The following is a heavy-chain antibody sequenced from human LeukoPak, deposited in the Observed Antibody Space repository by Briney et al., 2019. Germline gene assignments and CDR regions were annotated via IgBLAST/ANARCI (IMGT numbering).Heavy chain of an antibody. Sequence: PGRSLRLSCAASGFTFSTYVMHWVRQAPGKGLEWVAVIWYDGSKKDYADSVKGRFTISRDNSKNTLYLQMNSLRAEDTAVYYCAKYYYDSSGSSSGFDIWGQGTMVTVSS. CDR2: IWYDGSKK. V-gene: IGHV3-33*06. D-gene: IGHD3-22*01. CDR3: AKYYYDSSGSSSGFDI. J-gene: IGHJ3*02. CDR1: GFTFSTYV.